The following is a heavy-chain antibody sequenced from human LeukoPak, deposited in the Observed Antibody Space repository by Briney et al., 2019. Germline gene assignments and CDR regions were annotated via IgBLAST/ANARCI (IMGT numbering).Heavy chain of an antibody. Sequence: SETLFLTCTVSGRSVSGYYWSWIRQPPGKGLEWIGYIYYSGSTNYNPSLKSRVTISVDTSENQFSLKLTSVTAADTAVYYCARDREYSSSGLVWFDPWGHGILVTVSS. CDR3: ARDREYSSSGLVWFDP. CDR1: GRSVSGYY. J-gene: IGHJ5*02. D-gene: IGHD6-6*01. CDR2: IYYSGST. V-gene: IGHV4-59*02.